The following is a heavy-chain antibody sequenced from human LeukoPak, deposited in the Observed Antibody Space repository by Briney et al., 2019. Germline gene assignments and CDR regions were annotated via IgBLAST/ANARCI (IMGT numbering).Heavy chain of an antibody. Sequence: TPSETLSLTCTVSGGSISSSSYYWGWIRQPPGKGLEWIGSIYHSGSTYYNPSLKSRVTISVDTSKNQFSLKLSSVTAADTAVYYCARGPGEDYMDVWGKGTTVTVSS. CDR2: IYHSGST. CDR1: GGSISSSSYY. J-gene: IGHJ6*03. V-gene: IGHV4-39*07. D-gene: IGHD3-10*01. CDR3: ARGPGEDYMDV.